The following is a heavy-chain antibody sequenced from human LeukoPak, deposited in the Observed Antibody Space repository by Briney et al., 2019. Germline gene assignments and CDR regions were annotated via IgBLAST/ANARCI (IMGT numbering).Heavy chain of an antibody. Sequence: SETLSLTCTVSGGSISSYYWSWIRQPPGKGLEWIGYIYYSGSTNYNLSLKSRVTISVDTSKNQFSLKLSSVTAADTAVYYCASRHCSGGSCYFDYWGQGALVTVSS. CDR2: IYYSGST. V-gene: IGHV4-59*08. D-gene: IGHD2-15*01. CDR1: GGSISSYY. CDR3: ASRHCSGGSCYFDY. J-gene: IGHJ4*02.